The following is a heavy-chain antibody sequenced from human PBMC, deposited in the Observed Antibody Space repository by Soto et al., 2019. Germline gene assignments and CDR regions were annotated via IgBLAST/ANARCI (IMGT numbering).Heavy chain of an antibody. J-gene: IGHJ4*02. Sequence: RPSETLSLTCTVSGGSISSGDYYWGWIRQPPGKGLEWIGYIYYSGSTYYNPSLKSRVTISVDTSKNQFSLKLSSVTAADTAVYYCARGDYYDSSGPTPHFDYWGQGTLVTVSS. D-gene: IGHD3-22*01. V-gene: IGHV4-30-4*01. CDR1: GGSISSGDYY. CDR2: IYYSGST. CDR3: ARGDYYDSSGPTPHFDY.